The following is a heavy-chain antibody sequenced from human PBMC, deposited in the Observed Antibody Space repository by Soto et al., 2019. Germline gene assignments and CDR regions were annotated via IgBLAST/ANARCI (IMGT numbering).Heavy chain of an antibody. V-gene: IGHV3-23*01. CDR3: AKKSITWVRGVPYYYYNGMDV. CDR2: IIGSGGST. J-gene: IGHJ6*02. CDR1: GFTSSSYA. D-gene: IGHD3-10*01. Sequence: GGSLSLSCAVPGFTSSSYAMTCVRQAAGEGIELVSGIIGSGGSTSHADSVKGRFTISRDNSKNMMYLQMNSLRAEETAVYYCAKKSITWVRGVPYYYYNGMDVWGQGTTVTVSS.